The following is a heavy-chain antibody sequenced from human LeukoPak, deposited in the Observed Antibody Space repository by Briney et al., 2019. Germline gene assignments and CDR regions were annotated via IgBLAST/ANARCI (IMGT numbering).Heavy chain of an antibody. CDR2: IRGGGGSA. D-gene: IGHD4-17*01. V-gene: IGHV3-23*01. CDR1: GFTFSAYA. Sequence: GGSLRLSCTASGFTFSAYAMMWVRQAPGKGPEWVSAIRGGGGSAFYADSVKGRFTISRDNSKYTLFLQMNSLRAEDTAVYYCARDPNGDYIGAFDMWGPGTMVTVSS. J-gene: IGHJ3*02. CDR3: ARDPNGDYIGAFDM.